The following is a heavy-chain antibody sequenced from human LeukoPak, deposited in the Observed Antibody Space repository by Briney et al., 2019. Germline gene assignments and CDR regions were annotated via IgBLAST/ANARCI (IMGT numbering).Heavy chain of an antibody. V-gene: IGHV4-59*01. CDR3: ARYTSSTSHYYYYYMDV. J-gene: IGHJ6*03. CDR2: IYYSGST. D-gene: IGHD2-2*01. Sequence: ASETLSLTCTVSGGSINSYYWSWIRQPPGKGLEWIGYIYYSGSTNYNPSLKSRVTISVDTSKNQFSLKLSSVTAADTAVYYCARYTSSTSHYYYYYMDVWGKGTTVTVSS. CDR1: GGSINSYY.